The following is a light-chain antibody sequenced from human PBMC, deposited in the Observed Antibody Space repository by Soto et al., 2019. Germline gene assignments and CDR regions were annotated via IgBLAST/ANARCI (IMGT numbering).Light chain of an antibody. Sequence: EIVLTQSPGTLSLSPGERATLSCRASQSVSSSYLAWYQQKPGQAPRLLIYGASSRATGIPDRFSGSGSGTDFTLTISRLEPEDCAVYYCQQYGSSKYTCGQGTKLEIK. CDR1: QSVSSSY. CDR3: QQYGSSKYT. V-gene: IGKV3-20*01. J-gene: IGKJ2*01. CDR2: GAS.